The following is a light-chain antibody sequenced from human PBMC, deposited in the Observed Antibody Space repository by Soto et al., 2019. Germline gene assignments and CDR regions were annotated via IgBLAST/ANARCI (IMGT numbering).Light chain of an antibody. CDR1: QSCSSN. V-gene: IGKV3-11*01. J-gene: IGKJ5*01. Sequence: EIVLTQSPGTLSLSPGERATLSCRASQSCSSNLGWYQQKPGHAPRLLIYGASTRATGIPARCSGSGAATDFTLTISSLEPEDFAVYYCQHRSEWPVSFGQGTRLEIK. CDR2: GAS. CDR3: QHRSEWPVS.